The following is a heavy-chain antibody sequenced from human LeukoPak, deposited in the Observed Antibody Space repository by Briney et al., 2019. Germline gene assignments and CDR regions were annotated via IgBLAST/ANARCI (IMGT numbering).Heavy chain of an antibody. V-gene: IGHV1-69*13. J-gene: IGHJ5*02. D-gene: IGHD6-19*01. CDR2: IIPIFDSP. CDR1: GGTFSNYH. CDR3: ARAQAVAGLNWFDP. Sequence: GASVKVSCKASGGTFSNYHINWVRQAPGEGLEWMGGIIPIFDSPNYAQEFQGRVTITADESTSTVYMEVSSLRSEDTAVYYCARAQAVAGLNWFDPWGQGTLVTVSS.